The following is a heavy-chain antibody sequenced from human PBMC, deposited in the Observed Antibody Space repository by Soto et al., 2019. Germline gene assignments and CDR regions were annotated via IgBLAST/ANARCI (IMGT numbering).Heavy chain of an antibody. J-gene: IGHJ3*02. CDR1: GGSISSSNW. Sequence: QVQLQESGPGLVKPSGTLSLTCTVSGGSISSSNWWSWVRQTPGNGLEWIAEIYHSGNSNYNPSLRSQVTISVVKSKNQCSLNLRPVTAADTAIYYCARMKTTPNDAFDIWGQVKMVTVSS. D-gene: IGHD1-1*01. V-gene: IGHV4-4*02. CDR3: ARMKTTPNDAFDI. CDR2: IYHSGNS.